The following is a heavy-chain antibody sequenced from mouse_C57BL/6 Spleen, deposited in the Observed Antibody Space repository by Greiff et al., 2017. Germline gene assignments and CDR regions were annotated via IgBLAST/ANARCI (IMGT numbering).Heavy chain of an antibody. CDR1: GYTFTSYW. Sequence: QVQLQQPGAELVKPGASVKLSCKASGYTFTSYWMHWVKQRPGRGLEWIGRIDPNSGGTKYNEKFKSKATLTVDKPSSTAYMQLSSLTSEGSAVYYCAREWGTTVGEGPPFAYWGQGTLVTVSA. J-gene: IGHJ3*01. CDR2: IDPNSGGT. V-gene: IGHV1-72*01. D-gene: IGHD1-1*01. CDR3: AREWGTTVGEGPPFAY.